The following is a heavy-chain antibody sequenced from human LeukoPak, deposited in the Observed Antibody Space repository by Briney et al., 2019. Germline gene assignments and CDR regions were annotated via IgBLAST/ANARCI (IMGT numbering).Heavy chain of an antibody. CDR1: GFTFSSCS. CDR3: ARDFRSGFPNWFDP. Sequence: GGSLRLSCAASGFTFSSCSMNWVRQAPGKGLEWVSYISSGSSSIYYADSVKGRFTISRDNAENSLYLQMNSLRDEDTAVYYCARDFRSGFPNWFDPWGQGALVTVSS. D-gene: IGHD3-3*01. J-gene: IGHJ5*02. V-gene: IGHV3-48*02. CDR2: ISSGSSSI.